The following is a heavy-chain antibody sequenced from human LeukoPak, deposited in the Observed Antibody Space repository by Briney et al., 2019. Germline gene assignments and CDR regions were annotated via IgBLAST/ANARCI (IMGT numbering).Heavy chain of an antibody. D-gene: IGHD4-11*01. CDR3: AKERLTTTAFDI. V-gene: IGHV3-23*01. CDR2: LGGSGATT. Sequence: SGGSLRLSCAASGFTFSTNSMSWVRQAPGKGLEWVSILGGSGATTYYADSVKGRFTISRDNSKNMLYLQMNSLRAEDTAVYYRAKERLTTTAFDIWGQGTMVTVSS. CDR1: GFTFSTNS. J-gene: IGHJ3*02.